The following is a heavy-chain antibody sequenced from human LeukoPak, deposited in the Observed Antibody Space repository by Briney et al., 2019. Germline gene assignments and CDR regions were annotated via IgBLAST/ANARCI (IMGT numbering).Heavy chain of an antibody. V-gene: IGHV3-33*01. Sequence: GKSLRLSCAASGFTFTDYGLHWVRQAPGKGLEWVAVIWYDASKTFYADSVKGQFTISRDDAMNTLYLQMDNLSADDTAVYYCARESGGDYYMDVWGKGTTVIVSS. CDR1: GFTFTDYG. CDR3: ARESGGDYYMDV. J-gene: IGHJ6*03. CDR2: IWYDASKT. D-gene: IGHD3-10*01.